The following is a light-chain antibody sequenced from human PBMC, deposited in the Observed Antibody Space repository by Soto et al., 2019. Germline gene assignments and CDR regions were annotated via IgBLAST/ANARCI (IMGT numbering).Light chain of an antibody. V-gene: IGKV3-20*01. Sequence: EIVLTQSPGTLSLSPGERATLSCMASQSVSSSNLAWYQQKPGQPPRLLIYGASSRATGIPDRFSGSGSGTDFTLTISRLEPEDFAVYFCQQYGSSPLTFGGGTKVDIK. CDR2: GAS. J-gene: IGKJ4*01. CDR1: QSVSSSN. CDR3: QQYGSSPLT.